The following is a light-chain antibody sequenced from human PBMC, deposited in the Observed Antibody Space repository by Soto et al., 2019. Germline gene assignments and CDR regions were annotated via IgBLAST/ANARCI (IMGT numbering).Light chain of an antibody. Sequence: EIVLTQSPGTLSLSPGERATLSCRASQSVSSSYLAWYQQKPGQAPRLLIYGASSRATGIPDRFSGSGSGTDFTLTISRLEPEDFAVYYCQQYGISPDTFGQGTQLEIK. CDR1: QSVSSSY. J-gene: IGKJ2*01. V-gene: IGKV3-20*01. CDR3: QQYGISPDT. CDR2: GAS.